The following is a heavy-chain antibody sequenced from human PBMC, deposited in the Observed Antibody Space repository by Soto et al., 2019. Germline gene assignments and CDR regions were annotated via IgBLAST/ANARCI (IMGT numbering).Heavy chain of an antibody. J-gene: IGHJ4*02. D-gene: IGHD1-20*01. CDR1: VFTFKIYA. CDR2: TGATGRTT. V-gene: IGHV3-23*01. Sequence: GSLRLACAASVFTFKIYAMTWVRQAPGKGLEWVSTTGATGRTTYYSDSVKGRFTVSRDNSKNTLDLQMSNLRAEDTAVYYCATVHNTSRSFDYRGQGTLVTVSS. CDR3: ATVHNTSRSFDY.